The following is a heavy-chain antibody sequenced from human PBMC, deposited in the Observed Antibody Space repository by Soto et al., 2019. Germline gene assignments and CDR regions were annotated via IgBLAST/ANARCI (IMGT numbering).Heavy chain of an antibody. J-gene: IGHJ6*02. Sequence: QVQLVQSGAEEKKPGSSVKVSCKASGGTLSNYAFTWVRQAPGQGLEWMGGIIPIFNTANYAQKFKSRVTITADESTSTAYMEVNSMRSEDTAVYYCARVRPTDYVCNDGNGMDVWGQGTTVTVSS. CDR3: ARVRPTDYVCNDGNGMDV. CDR2: IIPIFNTA. CDR1: GGTLSNYA. V-gene: IGHV1-69*01. D-gene: IGHD4-17*01.